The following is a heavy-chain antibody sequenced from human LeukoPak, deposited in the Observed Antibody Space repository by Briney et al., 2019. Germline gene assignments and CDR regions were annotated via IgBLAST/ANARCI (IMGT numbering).Heavy chain of an antibody. J-gene: IGHJ5*02. Sequence: SETLSLTCTASGGSISSHYWSWIRQPPGKGLEWIGYIYYSGSTNYNPSLKSRVTISVDTSKNQFSLKLSSVTAADTAVYYCARGAYNYDFWSGYNLWFGESHPPGHNWFDPWGQGTLVTVSS. V-gene: IGHV4-59*11. D-gene: IGHD3-3*01. CDR2: IYYSGST. CDR3: ARGAYNYDFWSGYNLWFGESHPPGHNWFDP. CDR1: GGSISSHY.